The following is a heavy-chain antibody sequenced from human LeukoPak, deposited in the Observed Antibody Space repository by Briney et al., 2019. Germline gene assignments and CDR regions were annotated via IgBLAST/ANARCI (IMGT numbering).Heavy chain of an antibody. CDR2: IYYSGST. V-gene: IGHV4-39*07. J-gene: IGHJ4*02. Sequence: PETLSLTCTISGASISSSSYYWGWIRQPPGKGLEWIGSIYYSGSTYYNPSLKSRVTISVDTSKTQFSLKLSSVTAADTALYYCVRAKDIGQWLGQFDYWGQGTLVTVSS. CDR3: VRAKDIGQWLGQFDY. D-gene: IGHD6-19*01. CDR1: GASISSSSYY.